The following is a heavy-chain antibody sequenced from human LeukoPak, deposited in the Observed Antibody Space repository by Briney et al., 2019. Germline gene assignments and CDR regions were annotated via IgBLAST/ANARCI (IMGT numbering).Heavy chain of an antibody. CDR1: GGSFSGYY. CDR3: ATSHRAYCSGGSCYPVGYYYYYGMDV. CDR2: INHSGST. D-gene: IGHD2-15*01. Sequence: SETLCLTCAVYGGSFSGYYWSWIRQPPGKGLEWIGEINHSGSTNYNPSLKSRVTISVDTSKNQFSLKLSSVTAADTAVYYCATSHRAYCSGGSCYPVGYYYYYGMDVWGKGTTVTVSS. J-gene: IGHJ6*04. V-gene: IGHV4-34*01.